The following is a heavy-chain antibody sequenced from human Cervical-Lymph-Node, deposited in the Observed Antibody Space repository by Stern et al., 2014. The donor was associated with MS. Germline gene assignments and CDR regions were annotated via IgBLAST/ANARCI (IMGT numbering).Heavy chain of an antibody. CDR1: GGSIAGSDW. J-gene: IGHJ4*02. Sequence: QVQLQESGPGLVKHSGTLYLTCTVSGGSIAGSDWWRWVRQPPGRGQEWSGVIYHTRSTNYKPSLTRRVSLSVGKSKNQSSLNLTSVTAADTAVYYCARAGLYDYWGQGTLVTVSS. CDR2: IYHTRST. CDR3: ARAGLYDY. V-gene: IGHV4-4*02. D-gene: IGHD2/OR15-2a*01.